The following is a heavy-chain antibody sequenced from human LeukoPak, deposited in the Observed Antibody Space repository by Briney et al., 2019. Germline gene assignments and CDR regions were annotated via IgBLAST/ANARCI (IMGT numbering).Heavy chain of an antibody. CDR2: ISSSSSYI. Sequence: GGSLRLSCAASGFTFSSYSMNWVRQAPGKGLEWVSSISSSSSYIYYADSVKGRFTISRDNAKNSLYLQMNSLRAEDTAVYYCARDPHVLRLLEWPDHDYWGQGTLVTVSS. D-gene: IGHD3-3*01. CDR1: GFTFSSYS. CDR3: ARDPHVLRLLEWPDHDY. J-gene: IGHJ4*02. V-gene: IGHV3-21*01.